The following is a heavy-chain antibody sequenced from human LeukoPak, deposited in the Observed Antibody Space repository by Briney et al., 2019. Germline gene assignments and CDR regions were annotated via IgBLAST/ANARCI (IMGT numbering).Heavy chain of an antibody. J-gene: IGHJ6*03. Sequence: PGGSLRLSCAASGFTFDDYGMSWVRQAPGKGLEWVSGINWNGGSTGYADSVKGRFTISRDNRKNSLYLQMNSLRTEDTALYYCSKDTIPYGRSYYHMDVWGKGTTVTVSS. D-gene: IGHD3-3*01. CDR1: GFTFDDYG. CDR3: SKDTIPYGRSYYHMDV. V-gene: IGHV3-20*04. CDR2: INWNGGST.